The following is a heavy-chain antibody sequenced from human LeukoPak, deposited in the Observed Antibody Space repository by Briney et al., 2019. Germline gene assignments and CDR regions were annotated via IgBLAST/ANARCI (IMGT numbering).Heavy chain of an antibody. D-gene: IGHD4-17*01. CDR2: IYSGGST. V-gene: IGHV3-66*01. CDR3: AKVGYMTTVIHFDY. Sequence: GGSLRLSCAASGFTVSSNYMSWVRQAPGKGLEWVSVIYSGGSTYYADSVKGRFTISRDNSKNTLYLQMNSLRAEDTAVYYCAKVGYMTTVIHFDYWGQGALVTVSS. CDR1: GFTVSSNY. J-gene: IGHJ4*02.